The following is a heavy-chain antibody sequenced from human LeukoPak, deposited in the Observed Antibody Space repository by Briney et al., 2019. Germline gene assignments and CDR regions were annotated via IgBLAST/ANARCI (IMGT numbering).Heavy chain of an antibody. CDR2: MNPNSGNT. J-gene: IGHJ4*02. CDR1: GYTFTSYD. CDR3: ARWLWFGELSIGY. V-gene: IGHV1-8*01. Sequence: GASVKVSCKASGYTFTSYDINWVRQATGQGLEWMGEMNPNSGNTGYAQKFQGRVTMARNTSVCTAYMELSSLGSEDTAVYYCARWLWFGELSIGYSGQGTLVTVSS. D-gene: IGHD3-10*01.